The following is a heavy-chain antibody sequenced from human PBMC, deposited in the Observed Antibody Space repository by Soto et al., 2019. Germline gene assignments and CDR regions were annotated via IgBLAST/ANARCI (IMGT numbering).Heavy chain of an antibody. CDR2: IYYSGST. Sequence: SETLSLTCTVSGGSISSYYWSWIRQPPGKGLEWIGYIYYSGSTNYNPSLKGRVTISVDTSKNQFSLKLSSVTAADTAVYYCARSRPRCYDFWSGPDYWGQGTLVTVSS. D-gene: IGHD3-3*01. J-gene: IGHJ4*02. CDR1: GGSISSYY. V-gene: IGHV4-59*08. CDR3: ARSRPRCYDFWSGPDY.